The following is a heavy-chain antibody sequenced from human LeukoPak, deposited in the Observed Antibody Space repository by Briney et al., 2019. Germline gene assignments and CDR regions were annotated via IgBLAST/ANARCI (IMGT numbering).Heavy chain of an antibody. V-gene: IGHV4-34*01. Sequence: SETLSLTCAVYGGSFSGYYWSWIRQPPGKGLEWIGEINHSGSTNYNPSLKSRVTISVDTSKNQFSLKPSSVTAADTAVYYCARGSRKQWRPGDYWGQGTLVTVSS. CDR1: GGSFSGYY. J-gene: IGHJ4*02. D-gene: IGHD6-19*01. CDR2: INHSGST. CDR3: ARGSRKQWRPGDY.